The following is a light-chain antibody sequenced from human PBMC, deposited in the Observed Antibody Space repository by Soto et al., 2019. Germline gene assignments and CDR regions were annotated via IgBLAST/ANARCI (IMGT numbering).Light chain of an antibody. CDR2: GAS. Sequence: IVMTQSPATLSVSPGERATLSCRASQSVNIHLAWYQQKPGQAPRLLIYGASARATGIPAKFSGSGSGTEFTLTISSLQSEDFVVYYCQQYNKWPRTFGQGTKVDIK. V-gene: IGKV3D-15*01. CDR1: QSVNIH. J-gene: IGKJ1*01. CDR3: QQYNKWPRT.